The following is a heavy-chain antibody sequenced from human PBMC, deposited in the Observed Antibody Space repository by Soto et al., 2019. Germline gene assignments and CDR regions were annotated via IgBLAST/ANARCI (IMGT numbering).Heavy chain of an antibody. Sequence: GGSLRLSCAASGFTVSSNYMSWVRQAPGKGLGWVSVIYSVGSTYYADSVKGRFTISRDNSKNTLYLQMNSLRAEDTAVYYCARENYYDSSGYYYYFDYWGQGTLVTVSS. CDR3: ARENYYDSSGYYYYFDY. D-gene: IGHD3-22*01. CDR2: IYSVGST. CDR1: GFTVSSNY. J-gene: IGHJ4*02. V-gene: IGHV3-66*01.